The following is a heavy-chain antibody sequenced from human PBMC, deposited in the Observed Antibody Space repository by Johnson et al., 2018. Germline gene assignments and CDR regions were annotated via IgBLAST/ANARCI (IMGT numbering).Heavy chain of an antibody. J-gene: IGHJ6*02. CDR1: GFTFSSYW. CDR2: INRDGSST. Sequence: EVQLLETGGGLVQPGGSLRLSCAASGFTFSSYWMHWVRQAPGKGLVWVSRINRDGSSTSYADSVKGRFTISRDNAKNTLYLQMNSLRAEDTAVYYCARDRYSYGTVGIGDVWGQGTTVTVSS. V-gene: IGHV3-74*01. CDR3: ARDRYSYGTVGIGDV. D-gene: IGHD5-18*01.